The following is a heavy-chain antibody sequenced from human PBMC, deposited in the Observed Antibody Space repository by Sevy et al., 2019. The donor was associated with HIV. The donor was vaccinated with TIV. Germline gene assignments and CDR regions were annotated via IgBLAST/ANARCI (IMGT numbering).Heavy chain of an antibody. Sequence: GSLRLSCVASGFIVSSNYMSWVRQAPGKGLEWVSVIYSAGPTYYAYSVKGRFTISRDNFKNTLYLQMNSLRADDTAVYYCARVGVISSGWFYFDYWGQGALVTVSS. CDR3: ARVGVISSGWFYFDY. CDR1: GFIVSSNY. V-gene: IGHV3-53*01. D-gene: IGHD6-19*01. CDR2: IYSAGPT. J-gene: IGHJ4*02.